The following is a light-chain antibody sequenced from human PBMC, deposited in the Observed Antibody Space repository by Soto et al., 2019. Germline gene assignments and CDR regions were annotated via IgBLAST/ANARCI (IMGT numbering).Light chain of an antibody. V-gene: IGKV3-11*01. CDR3: QERSNWPWT. CDR1: QSVSIY. CDR2: DAS. J-gene: IGKJ1*01. Sequence: DIVLTQSPATLSLSPGERATLSCRASQSVSIYLAWYQQKPGQAPRLLIYDASNRATGIPARFSGSGSGTDFTLTISSLEPEDFAIYYCQERSNWPWTFGQGTKVEIK.